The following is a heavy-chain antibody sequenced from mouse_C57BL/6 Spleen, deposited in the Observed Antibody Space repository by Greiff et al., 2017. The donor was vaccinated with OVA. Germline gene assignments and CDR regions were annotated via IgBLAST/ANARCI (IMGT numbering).Heavy chain of an antibody. CDR1: GFTFSDYG. J-gene: IGHJ4*01. V-gene: IGHV5-17*01. CDR3: AAVVALYYYAMDY. Sequence: EVMLVESGGGLVKPGGSLKLSCAASGFTFSDYGMHWVRQAPEKGLEWVAYISSGSSTIYYADTVKGRFTISRDNAKNTLFLQMTSLRSEDTAMYYCAAVVALYYYAMDYWGQGTSVTVSS. CDR2: ISSGSSTI. D-gene: IGHD1-1*01.